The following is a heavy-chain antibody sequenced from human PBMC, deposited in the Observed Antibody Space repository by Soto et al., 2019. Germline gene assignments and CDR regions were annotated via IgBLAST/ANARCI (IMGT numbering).Heavy chain of an antibody. V-gene: IGHV1-69*13. J-gene: IGHJ5*02. CDR3: AREPKVIAARTFGPRVIWFDP. D-gene: IGHD6-6*01. Sequence: SVKVSCKASGGTFSSYAISWVRQAPGQGLEWMGGIIPIFGTANYAQKFQGRVTITADESTCTAYMELSSLRSEDTAVYYCAREPKVIAARTFGPRVIWFDPWGQGTLVTVSS. CDR2: IIPIFGTA. CDR1: GGTFSSYA.